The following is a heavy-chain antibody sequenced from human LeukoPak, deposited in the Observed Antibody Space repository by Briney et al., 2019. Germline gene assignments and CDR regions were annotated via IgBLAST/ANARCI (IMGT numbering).Heavy chain of an antibody. J-gene: IGHJ6*03. CDR2: INHSGGT. CDR3: ARGRGSPPRYYYYYMDV. V-gene: IGHV4-34*01. CDR1: GGSFSGYY. D-gene: IGHD1-26*01. Sequence: SETLSLTCAVSGGSFSGYYWSWIRQPPGKGLEWIGEINHSGGTNYNPSLKSRVTISVDTSKNQFSLKLSSVTAADTAVYYCARGRGSPPRYYYYYMDVWGKGTTVTVSS.